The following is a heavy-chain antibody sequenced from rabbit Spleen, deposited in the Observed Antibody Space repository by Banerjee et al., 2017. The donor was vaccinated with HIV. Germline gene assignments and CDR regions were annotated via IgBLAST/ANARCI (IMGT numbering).Heavy chain of an antibody. D-gene: IGHD5-1*01. CDR3: ARDLVTVIGWNFNL. Sequence: EQLEESGGGLVKPEGSLTLTCKASGVSFSDKDVMCWVRQAPGKGLEWIACINIVTGNDFYATCAKCLFIMARTPSTTVTLQMTSLTAADTATYICARDLVTVIGWNFNLWGPGTLVTVS. J-gene: IGHJ4*01. V-gene: IGHV1S45*01. CDR1: GVSFSDKDV. CDR2: INIVTGND.